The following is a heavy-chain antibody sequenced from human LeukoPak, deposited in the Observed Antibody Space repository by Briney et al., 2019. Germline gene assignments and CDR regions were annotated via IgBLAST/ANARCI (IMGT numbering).Heavy chain of an antibody. CDR1: GFTFSSYS. J-gene: IGHJ4*02. CDR2: ISSSSSYI. CDR3: ARQDIVATIDY. V-gene: IGHV3-21*01. D-gene: IGHD5-12*01. Sequence: GGSLRLSCAASGFTFSSYSMNWVRQAPGKGLEWVSSISSSSSYIYYADSVKGRFTISRDNAKNSLYLQMNSLRAEDTAVYYCARQDIVATIDYWGQGTLITVSS.